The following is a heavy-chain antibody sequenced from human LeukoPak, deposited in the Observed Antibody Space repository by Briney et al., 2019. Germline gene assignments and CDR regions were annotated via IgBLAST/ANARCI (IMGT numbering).Heavy chain of an antibody. Sequence: GGSLRLSCAASGFTFSSYAMSWVRQAPGKGLEWVSAISGSGGSTYYADSVKGRFSISRDNSKSTLYLQMNSLRAEDTAVYYCAKLPRNWGPTYYFDYWGQGTLVTVSS. CDR2: ISGSGGST. D-gene: IGHD7-27*01. V-gene: IGHV3-23*01. CDR3: AKLPRNWGPTYYFDY. J-gene: IGHJ4*02. CDR1: GFTFSSYA.